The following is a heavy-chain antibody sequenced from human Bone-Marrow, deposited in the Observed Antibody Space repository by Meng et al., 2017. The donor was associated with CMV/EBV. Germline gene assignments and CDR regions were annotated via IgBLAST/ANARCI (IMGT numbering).Heavy chain of an antibody. V-gene: IGHV4-31*03. J-gene: IGHJ4*02. CDR2: IYYSGST. CDR3: ARVSMGHFDY. CDR1: GDSISGGGYY. D-gene: IGHD3-16*01. Sequence: TCTVSGDSISGGGYYWTWIRQLPGKGLEWIGYIYYSGSTYYNPSLKSRVVISVDTSKNQFSLNLGSVTAADTAVYYCARVSMGHFDYWGQGTLVTVSS.